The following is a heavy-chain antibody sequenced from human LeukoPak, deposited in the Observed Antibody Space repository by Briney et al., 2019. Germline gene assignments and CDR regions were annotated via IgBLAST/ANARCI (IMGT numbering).Heavy chain of an antibody. V-gene: IGHV1-18*01. CDR1: GYTFTSYG. Sequence: GASVKVSCKASGYTFTSYGISWVRQAPGQGLEWMGWISAYNGNTNYAQKLQGRVTMTTDTSTSTAYMELGSLRSDDTAVYYCARVNYDYVWGSYRSPLDYWGQGTLVTVSS. J-gene: IGHJ4*02. D-gene: IGHD3-16*02. CDR2: ISAYNGNT. CDR3: ARVNYDYVWGSYRSPLDY.